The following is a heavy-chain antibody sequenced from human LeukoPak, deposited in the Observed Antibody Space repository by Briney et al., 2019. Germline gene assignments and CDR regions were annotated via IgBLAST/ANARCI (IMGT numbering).Heavy chain of an antibody. D-gene: IGHD2-2*03. CDR2: ISNSGST. CDR1: GGSITASY. V-gene: IGHV4-59*01. CDR3: ARDKHLGFSSGTKYYPYYFDS. Sequence: SETLSLTRTVSGGSITASYWTRVRQPPGKGLEYIGYISNSGSTNYNPSLKSRVTISVDTAKNHLSVNLTSVTDADTAVYYCARDKHLGFSSGTKYYPYYFDSWGQGIQVTVSS. J-gene: IGHJ4*02.